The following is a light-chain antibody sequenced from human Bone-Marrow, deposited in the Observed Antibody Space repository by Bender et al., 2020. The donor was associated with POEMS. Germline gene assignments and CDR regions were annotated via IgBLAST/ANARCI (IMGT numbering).Light chain of an antibody. J-gene: IGLJ3*02. Sequence: QSVLTQPPSASGTPGQRVTISCSGSSSNIGTNPVNWYQQLPGTAPKLLIYINNQRPSGVPDRFSGSKSGTSASLAIRGLQSDDEADYYCAAWEDSLNGWVFGGGTKLTVL. CDR3: AAWEDSLNGWV. CDR2: INN. V-gene: IGLV1-44*01. CDR1: SSNIGTNP.